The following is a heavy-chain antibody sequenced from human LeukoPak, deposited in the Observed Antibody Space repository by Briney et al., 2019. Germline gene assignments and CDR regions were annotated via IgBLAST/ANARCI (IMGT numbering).Heavy chain of an antibody. CDR3: ARHVGLSFDY. J-gene: IGHJ4*02. Sequence: SETLSLTCTVSGDSISSYSWHWIRQPAGKGLEWIGRIYASGSTNYHPSLKKRVTISVDTSKNQFSLKLSSVTAADTAVYYCARHVGLSFDYWGQGTLVTVSS. D-gene: IGHD3-10*02. V-gene: IGHV4-4*07. CDR1: GDSISSYS. CDR2: IYASGST.